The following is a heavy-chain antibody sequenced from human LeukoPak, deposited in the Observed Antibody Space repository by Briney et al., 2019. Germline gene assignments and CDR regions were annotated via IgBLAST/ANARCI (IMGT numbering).Heavy chain of an antibody. CDR1: GFTFSNYG. CDR2: IRYDGSNK. J-gene: IGHJ1*01. Sequence: PPGGSLRLSCAASGFTFSNYGMHWVRQAPGKGLEWVTFIRYDGSNKYYADSVKGRFTVSRDNSKNTLYLQMNSLRPEDTAVYNCVKRDIQYTSSSGGTFQHWGQGTLVTVSS. D-gene: IGHD6-6*01. CDR3: VKRDIQYTSSSGGTFQH. V-gene: IGHV3-30*02.